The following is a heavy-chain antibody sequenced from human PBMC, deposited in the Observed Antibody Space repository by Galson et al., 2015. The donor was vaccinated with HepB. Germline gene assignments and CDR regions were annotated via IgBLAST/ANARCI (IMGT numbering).Heavy chain of an antibody. CDR1: GYTFSSYD. D-gene: IGHD6-19*01. J-gene: IGHJ4*02. V-gene: IGHV1-8*01. CDR3: ARGRRGTAVAAPAAVLLVY. Sequence: SVKVSCKASGYTFSSYDINWVRQATGQRLEWMGWMNPNSGNTGYAQKFQGRVTMTRNASISTAYMELSSLTSEDTAVYYCARGRRGTAVAAPAAVLLVYWGQGILVTVSS. CDR2: MNPNSGNT.